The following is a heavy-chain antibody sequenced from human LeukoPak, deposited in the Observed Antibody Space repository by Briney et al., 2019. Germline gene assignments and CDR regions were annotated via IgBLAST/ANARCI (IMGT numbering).Heavy chain of an antibody. V-gene: IGHV1-58*02. CDR1: GFTFTSSA. Sequence: TSVKVSCKASGFTFTSSAMQWVRQARGQRLEWIGWIVVGSGNTNYAQKFQERVTITRDMSTSTAYMELSSLRSEDTAVYYCAERGDSSGYLYGYWGQGTLVTVSS. D-gene: IGHD3-22*01. CDR2: IVVGSGNT. J-gene: IGHJ4*02. CDR3: AERGDSSGYLYGY.